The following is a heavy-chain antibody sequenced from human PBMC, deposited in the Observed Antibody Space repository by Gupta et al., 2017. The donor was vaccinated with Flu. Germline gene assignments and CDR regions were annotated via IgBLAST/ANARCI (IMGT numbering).Heavy chain of an antibody. V-gene: IGHV3-23*01. Sequence: GLEWVSAISGSGGSTYYADSVKGRFTISRDNSKNTLYLQMNSLRAEDTAVYYCAKDSLTKYDFWSGLNWFDPWGQGTLVTVSS. J-gene: IGHJ5*02. D-gene: IGHD3-3*01. CDR3: AKDSLTKYDFWSGLNWFDP. CDR2: ISGSGGST.